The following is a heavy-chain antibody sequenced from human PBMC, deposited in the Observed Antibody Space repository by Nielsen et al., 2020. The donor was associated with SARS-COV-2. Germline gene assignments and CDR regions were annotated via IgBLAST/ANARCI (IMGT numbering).Heavy chain of an antibody. Sequence: SETLSLTCTVSGDSVSSGGYYWSWIRQPPGKGLEWIGYIYYSGNTNYYNPSLKSRVTISVDTSKNQFSLKLSSVTAADTAMYYCARGGYNIYDFDYWGRGTLVTVSS. V-gene: IGHV4-61*08. D-gene: IGHD5-24*01. CDR3: ARGGYNIYDFDY. CDR2: IYYSGNT. J-gene: IGHJ4*02. CDR1: GDSVSSGGYY.